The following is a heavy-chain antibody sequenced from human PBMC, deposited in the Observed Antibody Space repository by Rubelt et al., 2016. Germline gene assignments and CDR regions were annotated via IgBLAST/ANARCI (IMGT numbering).Heavy chain of an antibody. Sequence: GKGLEWVSYISSSSTVYYADSVKGRFTISRDNAKNSLYLQMNSLRAEDTAVYYCARVVLYNSHQNDDYWGQGTLVTVSS. J-gene: IGHJ4*02. CDR3: ARVVLYNSHQNDDY. V-gene: IGHV3-69-1*02. CDR2: ISSSSTV. D-gene: IGHD6-13*01.